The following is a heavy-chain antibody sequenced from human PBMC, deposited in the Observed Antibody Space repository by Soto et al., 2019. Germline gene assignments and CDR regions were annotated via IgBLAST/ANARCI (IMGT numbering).Heavy chain of an antibody. D-gene: IGHD4-17*01. V-gene: IGHV3-30*18. J-gene: IGHJ3*02. CDR3: AKDLYGDFRDAFDI. CDR2: ISYDGSNK. Sequence: GGSLRLSCASSGFTFSSYGMHWVRQAPGKGLEWVAVISYDGSNKYYADSVKGRFTISRDNSKNTLYLQMNSLRAEDTAVYYCAKDLYGDFRDAFDIWGQGTMVTVSS. CDR1: GFTFSSYG.